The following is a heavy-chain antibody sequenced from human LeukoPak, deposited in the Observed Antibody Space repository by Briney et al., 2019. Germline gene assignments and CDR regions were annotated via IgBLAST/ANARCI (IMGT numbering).Heavy chain of an antibody. D-gene: IGHD3-9*01. Sequence: ASVKVSCKASGYTFTDYYMHWVRQAPGQGLEWMGWMNPNSGNTGYAQKFQGRVTMTRNTSISTAYMELSSLRSEDTAVYYCARARALRYFDWLTRTNDAFDIWGQGTMVTVSS. CDR3: ARARALRYFDWLTRTNDAFDI. CDR2: MNPNSGNT. V-gene: IGHV1-8*02. J-gene: IGHJ3*02. CDR1: GYTFTDYY.